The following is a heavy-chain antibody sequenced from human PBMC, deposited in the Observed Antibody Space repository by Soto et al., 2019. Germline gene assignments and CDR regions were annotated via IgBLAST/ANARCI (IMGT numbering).Heavy chain of an antibody. J-gene: IGHJ5*02. Sequence: GGSLRLSCTASGFTFSSYAMSWVRQAPEKGLEWVSGISGGGAVTYYADSVKGRFTISRDNSKKILYLQMNSLRVEDTAVYFCAKDRRWYRWNEDNWFDPWGQGTLVTVSS. CDR3: AKDRRWYRWNEDNWFDP. CDR1: GFTFSSYA. D-gene: IGHD1-20*01. V-gene: IGHV3-23*01. CDR2: ISGGGAVT.